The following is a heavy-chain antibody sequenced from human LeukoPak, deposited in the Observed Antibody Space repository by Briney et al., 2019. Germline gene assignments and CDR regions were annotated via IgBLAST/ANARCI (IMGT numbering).Heavy chain of an antibody. J-gene: IGHJ4*02. V-gene: IGHV4-4*02. Sequence: SETLSLTCAVSGGSISSSNWWRWVRQPPGKGLEWIGEIYHSGSTNYNPSLKSRVTISVDKSKNHFSLKLSSVTAADTAVYYSARVPPGEGALVYWGPGTLVTVSS. CDR1: GGSISSSNW. D-gene: IGHD1-26*01. CDR2: IYHSGST. CDR3: ARVPPGEGALVY.